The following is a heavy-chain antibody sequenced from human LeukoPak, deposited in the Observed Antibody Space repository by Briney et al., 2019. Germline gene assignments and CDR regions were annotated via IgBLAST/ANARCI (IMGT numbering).Heavy chain of an antibody. J-gene: IGHJ4*02. CDR2: ISSSSSTI. D-gene: IGHD2-15*01. Sequence: PGGSLRLSCAASGFIFSDYSMNWVRQAPGKGQEWVSYISSSSSTIHYAQSVKGQFTISRDNAKNSVYLQMNSLRAEDTAVYYCAREYCSGRTCYGFDYWGQGTLVTVSS. CDR1: GFIFSDYS. V-gene: IGHV3-48*01. CDR3: AREYCSGRTCYGFDY.